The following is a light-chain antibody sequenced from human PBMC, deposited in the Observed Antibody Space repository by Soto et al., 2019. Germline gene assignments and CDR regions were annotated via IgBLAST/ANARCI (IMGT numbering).Light chain of an antibody. Sequence: EIVLTQSPGTLSLSPGERATLSCRTSQTVSSTYFAWYQQRPGQAPRLLFSDVSTRATGIPDRFSCSGSGRDFTLTISRLEPEDSAVYYCQQFGSSPITFGQGTRLEMK. CDR3: QQFGSSPIT. J-gene: IGKJ5*01. V-gene: IGKV3-20*01. CDR2: DVS. CDR1: QTVSSTY.